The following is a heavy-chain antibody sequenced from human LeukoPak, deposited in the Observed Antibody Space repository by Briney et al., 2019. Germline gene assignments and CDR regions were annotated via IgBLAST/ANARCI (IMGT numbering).Heavy chain of an antibody. D-gene: IGHD4-17*01. V-gene: IGHV4-59*08. CDR1: GASISGYY. CDR2: MYYSGST. J-gene: IGHJ6*02. CDR3: ARMNGDYGFRNYFYYGLDV. Sequence: SETLSLTCTVSGASISGYYWNWIRQPPGKGLKWIGYMYYSGSTNYNPSFKSRVTMSGDTSKNALSLKLSSVTAADTAVYYCARMNGDYGFRNYFYYGLDVWGQGTTVTVSS.